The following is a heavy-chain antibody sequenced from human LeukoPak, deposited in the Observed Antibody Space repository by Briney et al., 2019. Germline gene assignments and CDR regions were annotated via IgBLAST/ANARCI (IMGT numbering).Heavy chain of an antibody. J-gene: IGHJ3*02. Sequence: GGSLRLSCAASGFTFSSYAMSWVRQAPGKGLEWVSIIYSGGSTFYADSVKGRFTISRDNSKNTLYLQMNSLRAEDTAVYYCARGGSYLSAFDIWGQGTMVTVSS. D-gene: IGHD1-26*01. CDR1: GFTFSSYA. V-gene: IGHV3-53*01. CDR3: ARGGSYLSAFDI. CDR2: IYSGGST.